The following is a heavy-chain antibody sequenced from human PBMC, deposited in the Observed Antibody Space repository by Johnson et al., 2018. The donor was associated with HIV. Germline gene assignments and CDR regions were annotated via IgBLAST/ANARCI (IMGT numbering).Heavy chain of an antibody. V-gene: IGHV3-33*01. CDR2: MWYDGSNK. CDR3: ARENNWNYEEYGFDI. CDR1: GFTFSTYG. D-gene: IGHD1-7*01. J-gene: IGHJ3*02. Sequence: QVQLVESGGGVVQPGRSLRLSCAASGFTFSTYGMHWVRQAPGKGLEWVAVMWYDGSNKYYADSVKGRFTISRDNSKNILYLQMNTLRAEDTAVYYCARENNWNYEEYGFDIWGRDNGHRLF.